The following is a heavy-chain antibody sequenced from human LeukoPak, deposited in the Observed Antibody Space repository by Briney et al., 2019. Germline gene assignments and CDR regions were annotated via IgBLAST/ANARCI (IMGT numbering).Heavy chain of an antibody. J-gene: IGHJ5*02. CDR3: ARDVGDIVVVVAANNWFDP. V-gene: IGHV1-18*01. CDR1: GYTFTSYG. Sequence: ASVKVSCKASGYTFTSYGISWVRQAPGQGLEWMGWISAYNGNTNYAQKLQGRVTMTTDTSTSTAYMELRSLRSDNTAVYYCARDVGDIVVVVAANNWFDPWGQGTLVTVSS. CDR2: ISAYNGNT. D-gene: IGHD2-15*01.